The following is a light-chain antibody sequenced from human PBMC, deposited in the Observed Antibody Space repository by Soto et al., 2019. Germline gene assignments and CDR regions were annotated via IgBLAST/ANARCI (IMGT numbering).Light chain of an antibody. Sequence: QSVLTQPAAVSGSPGQSITISCTGTSSDVGDYNYVSWYQQHPGKAPKLMIYEVSNRPSGVSNRFSGSKSGNTAALTISGLQAEDEADYYCTSYTRFSTLSVSGTGTKVTLL. V-gene: IGLV2-14*01. CDR2: EVS. CDR1: SSDVGDYNY. J-gene: IGLJ1*01. CDR3: TSYTRFSTLSV.